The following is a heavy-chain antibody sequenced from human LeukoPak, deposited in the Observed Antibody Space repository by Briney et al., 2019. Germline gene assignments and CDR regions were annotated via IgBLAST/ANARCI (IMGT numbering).Heavy chain of an antibody. Sequence: GGSLRLSCAASGFTFSSYAMSWVRQAPGKGLGWVSAISTSGGSSYYADSVKGRFTISRDNSKNTLYLQMNSLRAEDTAVYYCAKDLGAGSGPYPFDYWGQGTLVTASS. V-gene: IGHV3-23*01. CDR3: AKDLGAGSGPYPFDY. CDR1: GFTFSSYA. CDR2: ISTSGGSS. J-gene: IGHJ4*02. D-gene: IGHD1-26*01.